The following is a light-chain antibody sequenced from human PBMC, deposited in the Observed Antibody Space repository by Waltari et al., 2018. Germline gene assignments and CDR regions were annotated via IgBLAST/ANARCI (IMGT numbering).Light chain of an antibody. Sequence: DIVLTQSPGPLSLSPGERASLSCRASQSVDGSYLAWYQQKPGQAPRLLIYGASSRATGIPDRFSGSGSGTDFTLTMSRLEPEDFAVYYCQQYGRSPLTFGGGTKVEMK. CDR1: QSVDGSY. CDR3: QQYGRSPLT. V-gene: IGKV3-20*01. J-gene: IGKJ4*01. CDR2: GAS.